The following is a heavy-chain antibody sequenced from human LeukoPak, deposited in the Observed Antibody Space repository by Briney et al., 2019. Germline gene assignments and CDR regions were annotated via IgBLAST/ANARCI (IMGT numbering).Heavy chain of an antibody. CDR3: AKSSAPCSRGSCYSALES. V-gene: IGHV3-23*01. CDR1: GFIFRSYV. D-gene: IGHD2-15*01. CDR2: LNTEGAWI. J-gene: IGHJ4*02. Sequence: GGSLRLSCAASGFIFRSYVMRWGRLARGEGRGWVSCLNTEGAWIYYADSVEGRFTISRDHSENTLSLQTNSLRVDDTAISYCAKSSAPCSRGSCYSALESWGQGTLVTVSS.